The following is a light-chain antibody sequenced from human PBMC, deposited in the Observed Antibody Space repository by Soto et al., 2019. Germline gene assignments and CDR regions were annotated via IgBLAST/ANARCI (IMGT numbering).Light chain of an antibody. CDR1: QSLNSNF. J-gene: IGKJ2*01. CDR3: QQYDTSPPRYT. CDR2: AAS. Sequence: EIVLTQSPGTLSLSPGESATLSCRASQSLNSNFLAWYQQKPGQAPRLLVYAASSRATRIPDRFSGSASGTVFTLTISRLEPEDFAVYYCQQYDTSPPRYTFGQGTKLEIK. V-gene: IGKV3-20*01.